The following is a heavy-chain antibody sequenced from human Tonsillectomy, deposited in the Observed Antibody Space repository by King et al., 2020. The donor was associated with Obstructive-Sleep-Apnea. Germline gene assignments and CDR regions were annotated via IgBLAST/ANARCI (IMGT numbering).Heavy chain of an antibody. V-gene: IGHV3-15*01. CDR1: GFTFTNAW. CDR2: IKSHTDGGTT. Sequence: VQLVESGGGLVEPGGSLRLSCVASGFTFTNAWMSWVRQAPGRGLEWVGRIKSHTDGGTTDYAAPVKGRFTISRDDSKNTLYLQMSSLKTEDTAIYYCTTYTREYSYGDWGQGSLVTVSS. J-gene: IGHJ4*02. D-gene: IGHD5-18*01. CDR3: TTYTREYSYGD.